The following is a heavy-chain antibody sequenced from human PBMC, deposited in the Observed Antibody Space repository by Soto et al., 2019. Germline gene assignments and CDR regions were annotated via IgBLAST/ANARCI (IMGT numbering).Heavy chain of an antibody. V-gene: IGHV3-48*01. D-gene: IGHD6-19*01. Sequence: GGSLRLSCAASGFTFSSYSMNWVRQAPGKGLEWVSYISSSSSTIYYADSVKGRFTISRDNAKNSLYLQMNSLRAEDTAVYYCATSQGSSGWPYYFDYWGQGTLVTVSS. CDR2: ISSSSSTI. CDR3: ATSQGSSGWPYYFDY. J-gene: IGHJ4*02. CDR1: GFTFSSYS.